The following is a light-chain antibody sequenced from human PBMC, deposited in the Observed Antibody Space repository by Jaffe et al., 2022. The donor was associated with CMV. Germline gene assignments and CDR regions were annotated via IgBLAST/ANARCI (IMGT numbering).Light chain of an antibody. Sequence: DTQMTQSPSSVSASVGDRVIITCRASQDIRNWLAWYQQKPGRAPKLLIYGAHNLQSGVPSRFSGSGSGTDFTLTINSLQPEDFATYYCQQGNTFPLTFGGGTTVDMK. CDR2: GAH. J-gene: IGKJ4*01. V-gene: IGKV1-12*01. CDR1: QDIRNW. CDR3: QQGNTFPLT.